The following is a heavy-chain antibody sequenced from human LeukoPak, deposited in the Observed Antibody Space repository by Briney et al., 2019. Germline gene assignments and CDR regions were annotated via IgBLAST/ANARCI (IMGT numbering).Heavy chain of an antibody. CDR1: GFTFSSYG. D-gene: IGHD2-15*01. J-gene: IGHJ3*02. V-gene: IGHV3-30*03. CDR2: ISCDGSNK. Sequence: GGSLRLSCAASGFTFSSYGMHWVREAPGKGLEWVAVISCDGSNKYYADSVKGRFTISRDNSKNTLYLQMNSLRAEDTAVYYCAVVAAPLDAFDIWGQGTMVTVSS. CDR3: AVVAAPLDAFDI.